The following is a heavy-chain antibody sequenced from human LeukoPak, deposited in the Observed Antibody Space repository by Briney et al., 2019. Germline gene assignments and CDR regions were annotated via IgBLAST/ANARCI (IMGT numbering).Heavy chain of an antibody. V-gene: IGHV3-11*01. D-gene: IGHD1-1*01. CDR2: MSSRGYPI. CDR1: GFTFSDYY. CDR3: ARVGIALASPFDY. J-gene: IGHJ4*02. Sequence: GGSLRLSCLASGFTFSDYYMSWVRQAPGKGLEWISYMSSRGYPIYYADSVKGRFTISRDNAKNTLYLQMHNLRADDTAVYVCARVGIALASPFDYWGLGTLVAVSS.